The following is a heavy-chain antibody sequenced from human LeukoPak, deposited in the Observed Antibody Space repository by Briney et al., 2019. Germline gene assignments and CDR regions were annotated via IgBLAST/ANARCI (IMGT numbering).Heavy chain of an antibody. D-gene: IGHD6-19*01. J-gene: IGHJ4*02. CDR1: GITFSSHA. CDR2: IRRNGATT. Sequence: GGSLRLSCAASGITFSSHAMTWVRQPPGKGLEWVAAIRRNGATTDYADSVKGRFTIYRENSRSTLYLQMNSLRAEDTAVYYCARAYHDSGCLIDYWGQGTLVTVSS. CDR3: ARAYHDSGCLIDY. V-gene: IGHV3-23*01.